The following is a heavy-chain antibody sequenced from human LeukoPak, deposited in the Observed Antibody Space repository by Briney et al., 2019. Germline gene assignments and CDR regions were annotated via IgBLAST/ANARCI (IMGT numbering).Heavy chain of an antibody. J-gene: IGHJ4*02. CDR1: GSSISTYY. D-gene: IGHD5-18*01. V-gene: IGHV4-59*01. CDR3: ARRTSVRGYRYGDYFDF. CDR2: IYYSGGT. Sequence: KPSETLSLTCTVSGSSISTYYWTWVRQHPGKGLEWIGYIYYSGGTHYNPSLKSRVTISLDTSKNQFSLKLISVTAADTAIYYCARRTSVRGYRYGDYFDFWGQGTPVTVSS.